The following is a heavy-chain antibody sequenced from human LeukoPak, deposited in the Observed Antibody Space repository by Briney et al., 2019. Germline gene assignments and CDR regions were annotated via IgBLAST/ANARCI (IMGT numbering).Heavy chain of an antibody. CDR2: LTGGGGVA. Sequence: GGSLRLSCAASGFTFSSNAMSWVRQAPGKGLEWVSALTGGGGVAHYADSVKGRFTISRDNSKNTLYLQMTSLRAEDTAVYYCAKLKWLTTGNFDYWGQGTLVTVSS. D-gene: IGHD5-12*01. CDR3: AKLKWLTTGNFDY. J-gene: IGHJ4*02. CDR1: GFTFSSNA. V-gene: IGHV3-23*01.